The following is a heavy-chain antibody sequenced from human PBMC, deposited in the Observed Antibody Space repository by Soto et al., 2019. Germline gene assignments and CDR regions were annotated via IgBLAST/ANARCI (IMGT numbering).Heavy chain of an antibody. V-gene: IGHV4-31*03. J-gene: IGHJ5*02. D-gene: IGHD3-10*01. CDR1: GGSISSGGYY. CDR2: IYYSGST. CDR3: ARTMITMVRGVSSWFDP. Sequence: TLSLTCTVSGGSISSGGYYWSWIRQHPGKGLEWIGYIYYSGSTYYNPSLKSRVTISVDTSKNQFSLKLSSVTAADTAVYYCARTMITMVRGVSSWFDPWGQGTLVTVSS.